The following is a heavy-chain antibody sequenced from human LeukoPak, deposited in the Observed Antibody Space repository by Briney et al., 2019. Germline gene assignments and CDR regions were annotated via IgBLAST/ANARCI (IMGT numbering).Heavy chain of an antibody. Sequence: GGSLRLSCTASGFTFANYAMSWVRQAPGKGLEWVGFIRSNTYGGTTHYAASVRGTFTISRDDSKSIAYLQMNSLKTEDAAVYXXXXVRVYSXGWYFXXWGQGTLVTXSS. V-gene: IGHV3-49*04. CDR1: GFTFANYA. D-gene: IGHD6-19*01. CDR2: IRSNTYGGTT. CDR3: XXVRVYSXGWYFXX. J-gene: IGHJ4*02.